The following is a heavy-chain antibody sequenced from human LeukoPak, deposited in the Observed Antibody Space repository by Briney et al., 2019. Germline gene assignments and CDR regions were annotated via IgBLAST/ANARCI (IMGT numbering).Heavy chain of an antibody. CDR3: ARGTPPRFYRYAEIYFDY. D-gene: IGHD5-18*01. V-gene: IGHV7-4-1*02. Sequence: ASVKVSCQASGYTFTSYAINWVRQAPGQGLEWMGWINTNTGIPTYAQGFTGRLVFSLDTSVSTAYLQISSLKAEDTAVYYCARGTPPRFYRYAEIYFDYWGQGTLVTVSS. CDR1: GYTFTSYA. CDR2: INTNTGIP. J-gene: IGHJ4*02.